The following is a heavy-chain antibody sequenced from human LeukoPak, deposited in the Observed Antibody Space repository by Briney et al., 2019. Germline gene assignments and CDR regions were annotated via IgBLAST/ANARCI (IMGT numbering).Heavy chain of an antibody. CDR3: ATYYYGSGSYYNEVNAFDI. D-gene: IGHD3-10*01. CDR2: IYHSGST. V-gene: IGHV4-38-2*02. CDR1: GYSISSGYY. J-gene: IGHJ3*02. Sequence: PSETLSLTCTVSGYSISSGYYWGWIRQPPGKGLEWIGSIYHSGSTYYNPSLKSRVTISLDTSKTQFSLNLTSVTAADTAVYYCATYYYGSGSYYNEVNAFDIWGQGTMVTVSS.